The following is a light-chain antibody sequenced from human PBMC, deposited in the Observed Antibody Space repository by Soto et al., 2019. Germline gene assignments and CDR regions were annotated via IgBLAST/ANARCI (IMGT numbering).Light chain of an antibody. Sequence: AIQLTQSPSSLSASVGYRVTISCRASRDIRNVLAWYQHAPGKDPKLLIYGASTLESGVPSRFSATVSGTEFSLTITSLQPEDFATYYCQQLFDSPITFGQGTRREIK. V-gene: IGKV1D-13*01. J-gene: IGKJ5*01. CDR2: GAS. CDR3: QQLFDSPIT. CDR1: RDIRNV.